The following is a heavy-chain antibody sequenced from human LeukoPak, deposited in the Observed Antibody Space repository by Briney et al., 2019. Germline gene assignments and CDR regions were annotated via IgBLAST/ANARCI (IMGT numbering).Heavy chain of an antibody. CDR3: AKLVDY. J-gene: IGHJ4*02. CDR2: ISVSGVST. CDR1: GFTFSNAW. V-gene: IGHV3-23*01. Sequence: PGGSLRLSCAASGFTFSNAWMNWVRQAPGKALEWVSTISVSGVSTYYADSVKGRFTISRDNSKNTLFLRMNSLRAEDTVIYYCAKLVDYWGQGTLVTVSS.